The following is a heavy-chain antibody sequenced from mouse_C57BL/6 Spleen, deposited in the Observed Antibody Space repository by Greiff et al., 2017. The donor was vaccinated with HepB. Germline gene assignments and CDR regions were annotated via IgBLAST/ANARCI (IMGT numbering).Heavy chain of an antibody. CDR2: ISYDGSN. CDR3: AREGTVVATRYFDV. CDR1: GYSITSGYY. V-gene: IGHV3-6*01. Sequence: DVKLQESGPGLVKPSQSLSLTCSVTGYSITSGYYWNWIRQFPGNKLEWMGYISYDGSNNYNPSLKNRISITRDTSKNQFFLKLNSVTTEDTATYYCAREGTVVATRYFDVWGTGTTVTVSS. D-gene: IGHD1-1*01. J-gene: IGHJ1*03.